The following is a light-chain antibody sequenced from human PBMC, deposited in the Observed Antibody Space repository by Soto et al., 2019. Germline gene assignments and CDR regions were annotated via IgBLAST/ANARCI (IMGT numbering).Light chain of an antibody. CDR2: EGS. CDR1: SSVVGSYNL. J-gene: IGLJ1*01. CDR3: CSYAGRSTFV. Sequence: QSVLTQPASVSGSPGQSITISCTGTSSVVGSYNLVSWYQQHPGKAPKLMIYEGSKRPSGVSNRFSGSKSGNTASLTISGLQAEDEADYYCCSYAGRSTFVSGTGNKVTDL. V-gene: IGLV2-23*01.